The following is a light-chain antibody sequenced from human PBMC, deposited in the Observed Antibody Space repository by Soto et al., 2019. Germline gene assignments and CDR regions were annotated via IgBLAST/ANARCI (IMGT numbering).Light chain of an antibody. CDR2: QVT. V-gene: IGLV2-14*01. J-gene: IGLJ1*01. CDR3: TSFSSSTSLYV. Sequence: QSVLDQPASVSGSLGQSITISCTGTTRDIAGYNYISWYQQLPGKAPKLMIYQVTIRPSGISNRFSGSKSGNTASLTISGLQAEDEADYYCTSFSSSTSLYVFGTGTKV. CDR1: TRDIAGYNY.